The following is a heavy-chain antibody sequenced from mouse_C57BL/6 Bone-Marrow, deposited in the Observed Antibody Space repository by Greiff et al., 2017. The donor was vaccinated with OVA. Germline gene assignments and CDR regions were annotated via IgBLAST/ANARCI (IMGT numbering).Heavy chain of an antibody. CDR3: ARGGHYDY. CDR1: GFTFSDYY. J-gene: IGHJ4*01. Sequence: EVMLVESGGGLVQPGGSLKLSCAASGFTFSDYYMYWVRQTPEKRLEWVAYISNGGGSTYYPDTVKGRFTISRDNAKNTLYLQMSRLKSEDTAMYYCARGGHYDYWGQGTSVTVSS. V-gene: IGHV5-12*01. CDR2: ISNGGGST. D-gene: IGHD1-1*02.